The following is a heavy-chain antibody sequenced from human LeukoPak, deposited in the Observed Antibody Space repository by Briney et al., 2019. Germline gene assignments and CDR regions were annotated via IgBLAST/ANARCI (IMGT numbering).Heavy chain of an antibody. CDR1: GGSFSGYY. V-gene: IGHV4-34*01. CDR2: INHSGST. Sequence: SETLSLTCAVYGGSFSGYYWSWIRQPPGKGLEWMGEINHSGSTNYNPSLRSRVTISVDTSKNPSSLKLSSVTAADTAVYYCARERGHSYARTGPAYWGQGTLVTASS. D-gene: IGHD5-18*01. CDR3: ARERGHSYARTGPAY. J-gene: IGHJ4*02.